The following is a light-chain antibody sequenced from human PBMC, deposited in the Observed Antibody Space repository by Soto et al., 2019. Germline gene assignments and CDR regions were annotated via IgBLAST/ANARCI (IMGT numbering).Light chain of an antibody. CDR3: CSYVGARTYV. Sequence: QSVLTQPPSASGTPGQRVTISWSGRSSNVGTNLVNWYRQLPGTAPKLLIYAHIQRPSGVPDRFSGSTSGTSASLAISGLQAEDEADYYCCSYVGARTYVFGSGPKLTV. V-gene: IGLV1-44*01. J-gene: IGLJ1*01. CDR1: SSNVGTNL. CDR2: AHI.